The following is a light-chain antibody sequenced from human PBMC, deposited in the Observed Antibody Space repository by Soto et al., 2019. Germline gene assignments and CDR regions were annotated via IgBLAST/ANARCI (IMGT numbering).Light chain of an antibody. Sequence: DIQMTQSPSSLSASVGDTVTITCRASQSISVHLNWYQQKPGKVPKLLIYAASNLHSGVPSRFSGSGSETDFALTISSLQPEDFATYYCQQSFITPYTFGQGTRLAIK. V-gene: IGKV1-39*01. CDR2: AAS. CDR3: QQSFITPYT. J-gene: IGKJ2*01. CDR1: QSISVH.